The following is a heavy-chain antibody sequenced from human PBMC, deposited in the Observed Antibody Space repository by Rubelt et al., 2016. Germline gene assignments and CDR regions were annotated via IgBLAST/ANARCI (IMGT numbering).Heavy chain of an antibody. J-gene: IGHJ4*02. CDR2: ISSSTGDK. D-gene: IGHD3-3*01. CDR1: GFTFSSYS. V-gene: IGHV3-21*01. Sequence: EVQLVESGGGLVQPGGSLRLSCAASGFTFSSYSMNWVRQAPGKGLEWVSSISSSTGDKYYADSVKGRFTISRDNAKNSLYLQMNSLRAEDTAVYYCARSLTIFGVIIPKCDYWGQGTLVTVSS. CDR3: ARSLTIFGVIIPKCDY.